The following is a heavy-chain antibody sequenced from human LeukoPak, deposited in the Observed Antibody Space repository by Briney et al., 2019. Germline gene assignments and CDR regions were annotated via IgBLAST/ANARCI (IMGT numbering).Heavy chain of an antibody. V-gene: IGHV3-74*01. Sequence: GGSLRLSCAASEFTFSNHWMHWVRQAPGKGLVWVSHINGDGRTTTYADSVEGRFTISRDNSKNTLYVQVNSLGTEDTAAYYCAKGSYYDSSGSFYFDYWGQGTLVTVSS. CDR3: AKGSYYDSSGSFYFDY. CDR1: EFTFSNHW. D-gene: IGHD3-22*01. J-gene: IGHJ4*02. CDR2: INGDGRTT.